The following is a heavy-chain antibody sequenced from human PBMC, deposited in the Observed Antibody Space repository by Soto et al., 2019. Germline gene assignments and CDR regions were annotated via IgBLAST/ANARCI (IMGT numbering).Heavy chain of an antibody. Sequence: QVQLVESGGGVVQPGTSLTLSCSASGFIFSNYGMHWVRQAPGKGLEWVSIISYDGSRKHYIDSVKGRFTISRDNSKNTRDLQMNSRRAEDTAVYYCAKDIHPGRDTYHYGADYWGQGTLVAVSS. D-gene: IGHD5-12*01. CDR1: GFIFSNYG. V-gene: IGHV3-30*18. CDR2: ISYDGSRK. J-gene: IGHJ4*02. CDR3: AKDIHPGRDTYHYGADY.